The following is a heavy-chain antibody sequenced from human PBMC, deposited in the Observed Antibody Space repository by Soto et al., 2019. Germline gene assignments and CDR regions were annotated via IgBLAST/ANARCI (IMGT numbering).Heavy chain of an antibody. CDR3: AKNWDTTSSSSSH. J-gene: IGHJ4*02. V-gene: IGHV3-23*01. Sequence: EVQLLASGGGLVQPGGSLRLSCAASGFTFSTYAMSWVRQAPGTGLEWVSAISGTGGSTYYADSVKGRFTIPRDNSKNTLYLQMNSLRAEDTAVYYCAKNWDTTSSSSSHCGQGTLVTVS. CDR1: GFTFSTYA. D-gene: IGHD6-6*01. CDR2: ISGTGGST.